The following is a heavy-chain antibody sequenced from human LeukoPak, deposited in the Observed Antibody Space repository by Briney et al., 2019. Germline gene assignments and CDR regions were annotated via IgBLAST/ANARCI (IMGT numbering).Heavy chain of an antibody. V-gene: IGHV3-30*18. CDR2: ISYDGTNK. Sequence: GGPLRLSCAASGFTFSSYGMHRVRQAPGKGLEWVAVISYDGTNKYYADSVKGRFTISRDNSKNTLYLQMNSLRAEDTAVYYCAKDRGYNSGRGPIDYWGQGTLVTVSS. CDR1: GFTFSSYG. J-gene: IGHJ4*02. D-gene: IGHD6-19*01. CDR3: AKDRGYNSGRGPIDY.